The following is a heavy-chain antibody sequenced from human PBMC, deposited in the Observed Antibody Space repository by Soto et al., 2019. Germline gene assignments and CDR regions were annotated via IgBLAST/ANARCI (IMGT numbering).Heavy chain of an antibody. CDR1: GFTFSRYG. J-gene: IGHJ4*02. D-gene: IGHD6-13*01. V-gene: IGHV3-30*18. CDR3: AKDGDIAAAGYYFDY. Sequence: PGGSLRLSCAASGFTFSRYGMHWVRQAPGKGLEWVAVISYDGNDKHYEDSVKGRFTISRDNSKNTLSLQMNSLRAEDTAVYYCAKDGDIAAAGYYFDYWGQGALVTVS. CDR2: ISYDGNDK.